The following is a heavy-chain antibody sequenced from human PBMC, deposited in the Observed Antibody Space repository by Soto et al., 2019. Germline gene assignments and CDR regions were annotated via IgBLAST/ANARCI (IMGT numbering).Heavy chain of an antibody. D-gene: IGHD1-26*01. CDR3: ARAVGMTTVNLDY. Sequence: GSLRLSCAASGFTFGNYAMHWVRQAPGKGLEWVAVTSFDGSDKYNADSVKGRFTISRDNSKNTLYLQMSSLRPEDTGVYFCARAVGMTTVNLDYWGQGTLVTVSS. V-gene: IGHV3-30*04. J-gene: IGHJ4*02. CDR2: TSFDGSDK. CDR1: GFTFGNYA.